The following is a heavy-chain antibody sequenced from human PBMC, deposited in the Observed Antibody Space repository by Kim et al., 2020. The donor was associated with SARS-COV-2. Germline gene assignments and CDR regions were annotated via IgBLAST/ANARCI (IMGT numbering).Heavy chain of an antibody. CDR1: GGSISSGDYY. CDR3: ARDVEAHYFDY. CDR2: IYYSGST. J-gene: IGHJ4*02. V-gene: IGHV4-30-4*01. Sequence: SETLSLTCTVSGGSISSGDYYWSWIRQSPGKGLEWIGYIYYSGSTYYNPSLKSRVTISVDTSKNQFSLKLSSVTAADTAVYYCARDVEAHYFDYWGQGTLVTVSS.